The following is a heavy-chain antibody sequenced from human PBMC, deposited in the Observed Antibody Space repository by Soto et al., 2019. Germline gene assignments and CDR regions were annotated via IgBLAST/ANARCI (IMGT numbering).Heavy chain of an antibody. CDR2: LNHSGST. CDR3: VRDRADFSSTYYHYCSV. CDR1: GGSFSGYY. J-gene: IGHJ2*01. D-gene: IGHD3-3*01. V-gene: IGHV4-34*01. Sequence: PSETLSLTCAVYGGSFSGYYWSWIRQPPGKGLEWIGELNHSGSTNYNPSLKSRVTISVDTSTNQFSLKLSSVTAADTAVYYCVRDRADFSSTYYHYCSVWGRCTRVTVSS.